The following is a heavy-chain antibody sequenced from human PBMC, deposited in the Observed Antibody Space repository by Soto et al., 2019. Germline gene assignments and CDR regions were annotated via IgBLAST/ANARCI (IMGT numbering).Heavy chain of an antibody. CDR3: ARGSSGYNLGKDS. V-gene: IGHV3-30-3*01. J-gene: IGHJ4*02. Sequence: GGSLRLSCAASGFSFSTFSMYWVRQAPGKGLECVAIISYDGTKKYYADSVKGRFTISRDNSKNTLYLQMNSLRADEDTALYYCARGSSGYNLGKDSWGQGTQVTVSS. CDR2: ISYDGTKK. D-gene: IGHD3-22*01. CDR1: GFSFSTFS.